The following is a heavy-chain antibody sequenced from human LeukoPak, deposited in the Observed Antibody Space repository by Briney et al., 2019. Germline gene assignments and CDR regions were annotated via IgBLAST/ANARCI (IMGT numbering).Heavy chain of an antibody. D-gene: IGHD3-10*01. Sequence: GGSLTLSCAASGFTFSSYSVNWVRQAPGKGLEWVSSISSSGRYIYYADSVKGRFTIFRDNAKNSLYLQMNSLRAEDTAVYYCARDLGELDAPDYWGQGTLVTVSS. V-gene: IGHV3-21*01. CDR2: ISSSGRYI. J-gene: IGHJ4*02. CDR1: GFTFSSYS. CDR3: ARDLGELDAPDY.